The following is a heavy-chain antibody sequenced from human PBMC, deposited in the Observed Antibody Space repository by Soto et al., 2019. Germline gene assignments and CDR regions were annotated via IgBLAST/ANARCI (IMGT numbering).Heavy chain of an antibody. V-gene: IGHV3-23*01. J-gene: IGHJ2*01. CDR3: AKTRGGGSYTNWSFAV. Sequence: EVQLLDSGGGLVQPGGSLRLSCAASGFMFSCCAMSWVRQAPGKGLEWVSTIHGDGDYSHYTDSVEGRFTISRDNSRNTPYLHMNSLRGDDTAVYYCAKTRGGGSYTNWSFAVWGRGTLVTVSS. CDR1: GFMFSCCA. D-gene: IGHD1-26*01. CDR2: IHGDGDYS.